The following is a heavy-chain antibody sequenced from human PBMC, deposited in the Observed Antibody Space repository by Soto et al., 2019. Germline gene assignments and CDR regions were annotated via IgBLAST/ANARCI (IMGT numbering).Heavy chain of an antibody. CDR2: INAGNGNT. V-gene: IGHV1-3*01. CDR1: GYTFTSYA. D-gene: IGHD4-17*01. J-gene: IGHJ4*02. Sequence: QVPLVQSGAEVKKPGASVKVSCKASGYTFTSYAMHWVRQAPGQRLEWMGWINAGNGNTKYSQKFQGRVTITRDTSASTAYMELSSLRSEDTAVYYCARAPTVTTFYFDYWGQGTLVTVSS. CDR3: ARAPTVTTFYFDY.